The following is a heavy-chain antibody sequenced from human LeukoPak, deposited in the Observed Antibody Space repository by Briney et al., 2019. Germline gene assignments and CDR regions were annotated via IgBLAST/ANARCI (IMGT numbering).Heavy chain of an antibody. D-gene: IGHD4-23*01. J-gene: IGHJ4*02. CDR3: ARGRPHGNDY. V-gene: IGHV3-74*01. Sequence: GGSLRLSCAASGFTFSSYWMNWVRQAPGKGLVWVSRIASDGSSTTYADSVKGRFSISRDNAKNTLYLQMNSLRVEDTAVYYCARGRPHGNDYWGQGTLITVSS. CDR1: GFTFSSYW. CDR2: IASDGSST.